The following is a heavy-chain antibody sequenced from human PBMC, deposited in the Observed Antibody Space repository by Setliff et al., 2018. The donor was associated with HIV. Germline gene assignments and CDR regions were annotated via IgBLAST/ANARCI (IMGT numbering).Heavy chain of an antibody. CDR3: AREIRTVYTGGHYFYGIDV. CDR1: GFTFSDYY. CDR2: ISSSSSYT. D-gene: IGHD3-16*01. J-gene: IGHJ6*02. V-gene: IGHV3-11*05. Sequence: GESLKISCAASGFTFSDYYMSWIRQAPGKGLEWVSYISSSSSYTNYADSVKGRFTISRDNAKNSLYLQMNSLRAEDTAVYYCAREIRTVYTGGHYFYGIDVWGQGTAVTVSS.